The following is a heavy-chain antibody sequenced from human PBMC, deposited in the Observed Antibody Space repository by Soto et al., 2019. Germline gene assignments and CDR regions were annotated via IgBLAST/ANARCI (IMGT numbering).Heavy chain of an antibody. CDR1: GGSMRNYF. J-gene: IGHJ4*02. CDR3: AAGEASSRNLAPYYLDF. Sequence: SETLSLTCTVSGGSMRNYFWTWIRQPPGKGLEWIGYIHYSGTTSFFPSYNPSLRSRVTISEDTSRNQFSLKLLSVTTADTAVYFCAAGEASSRNLAPYYLDFWGQGTLVTVSS. CDR2: IHYSGTT. V-gene: IGHV4-59*01. D-gene: IGHD6-13*01.